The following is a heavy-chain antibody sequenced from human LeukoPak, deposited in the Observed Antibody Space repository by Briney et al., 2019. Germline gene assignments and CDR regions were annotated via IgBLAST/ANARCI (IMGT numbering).Heavy chain of an antibody. Sequence: SETLSLTCNVSGGAVTGSTYYWAWIRQPPGKGLEWIGSMYYSGSTFYTPSLKSRVTISVDTSKNHFSLKLTSVTAADTATYYCARHCYDNTGYYYLDYWGQGTLVTVSS. CDR1: GGAVTGSTYY. J-gene: IGHJ4*02. V-gene: IGHV4-39*02. CDR2: MYYSGST. CDR3: ARHCYDNTGYYYLDY. D-gene: IGHD3-22*01.